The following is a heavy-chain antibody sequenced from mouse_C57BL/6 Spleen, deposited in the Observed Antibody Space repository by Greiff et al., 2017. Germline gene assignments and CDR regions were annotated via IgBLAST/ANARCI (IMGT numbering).Heavy chain of an antibody. CDR1: GYTFTSYW. CDR3: AKGYDYDAFYFDY. D-gene: IGHD2-4*01. Sequence: QVQLKQPGAELVMPGASVKLSCKASGYTFTSYWMHWVKQRPGQGLEWIGEIDPSDSYTNYNQKFKGKSTLTVDKSSSTAYMQLSSLTSEDSAVYYCAKGYDYDAFYFDYWGQGTTLTVSS. J-gene: IGHJ2*01. V-gene: IGHV1-69*01. CDR2: IDPSDSYT.